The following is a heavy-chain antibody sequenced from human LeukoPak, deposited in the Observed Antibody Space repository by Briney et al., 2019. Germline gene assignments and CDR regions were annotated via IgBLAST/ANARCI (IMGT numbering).Heavy chain of an antibody. D-gene: IGHD6-6*01. V-gene: IGHV3-30*02. CDR1: GFTFSSYG. J-gene: IGHJ4*02. CDR2: IQYDGSNK. CDR3: AKDKSSSSSSGLKYYFDY. Sequence: GGSLRLSCAASGFTFSSYGMHWVRQAPGKGLEWVAFIQYDGSNKYYADSVKGRFTVSRDNAKNTLYLQMNNLRAEDTAVYYCAKDKSSSSSSGLKYYFDYWGQGTLVTVSS.